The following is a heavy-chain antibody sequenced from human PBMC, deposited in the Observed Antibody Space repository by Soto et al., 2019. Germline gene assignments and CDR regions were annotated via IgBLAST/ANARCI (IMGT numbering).Heavy chain of an antibody. J-gene: IGHJ4*02. Sequence: SETLSLTCAVSGGSISSGGYSWSWIRQPPGKGLEWIGYIYHSGSTYYNPSLKSRVTILVDRSKNQFSLKLSSVTAADTAVYYCARMWSGYNSHWGQGTLVTVSS. D-gene: IGHD6-25*01. CDR1: GGSISSGGYS. CDR3: ARMWSGYNSH. CDR2: IYHSGST. V-gene: IGHV4-30-2*01.